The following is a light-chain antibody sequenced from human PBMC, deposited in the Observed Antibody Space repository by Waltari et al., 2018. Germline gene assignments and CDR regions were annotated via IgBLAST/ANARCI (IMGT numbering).Light chain of an antibody. Sequence: IVLTQSPGTLSLSPGERATLSCRASQSVSRSLAWYQQKPGKAPKLLIYGASTRANGIPDRLTGSGSGTDFSLTISSLEPEDFAIYFCQHYVRLPATFGQGTKVEIK. CDR1: QSVSRS. J-gene: IGKJ1*01. CDR2: GAS. CDR3: QHYVRLPAT. V-gene: IGKV3-20*01.